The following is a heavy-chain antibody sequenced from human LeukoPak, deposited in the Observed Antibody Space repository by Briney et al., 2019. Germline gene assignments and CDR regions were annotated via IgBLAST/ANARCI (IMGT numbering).Heavy chain of an antibody. Sequence: SETLSLTCTVSGGSISNYYWSWIRQPPGKGLEWIGYIYSSGGTNYNPSLKSRVTISVDTSKNQFSLKLSSVTAGDTAFYYCARVPYGGSASLFDYWGQGTLVTVSS. CDR3: ARVPYGGSASLFDY. D-gene: IGHD6-6*01. CDR2: IYSSGGT. V-gene: IGHV4-59*01. CDR1: GGSISNYY. J-gene: IGHJ4*02.